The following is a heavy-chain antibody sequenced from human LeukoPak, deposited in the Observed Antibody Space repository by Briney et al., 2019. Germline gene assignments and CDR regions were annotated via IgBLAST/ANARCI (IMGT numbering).Heavy chain of an antibody. Sequence: PGGSLRLSCAASGFTFSSYAMHWVRQAPGKGLEYVSAISSNGGSTYYANSVKGRFTISRDNSKNTLYLQMGSLRAEDMAVYYCARGQSITMIVVVKDDAFDIWGQGTMVTVSS. D-gene: IGHD3-22*01. CDR3: ARGQSITMIVVVKDDAFDI. CDR2: ISSNGGST. V-gene: IGHV3-64*01. J-gene: IGHJ3*02. CDR1: GFTFSSYA.